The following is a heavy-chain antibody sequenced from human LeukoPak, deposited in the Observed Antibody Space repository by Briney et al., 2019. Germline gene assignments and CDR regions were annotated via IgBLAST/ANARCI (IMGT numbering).Heavy chain of an antibody. Sequence: PGGSLRLSCSASGFIISDYAMHWVRQAPGKGLEWVGFIRSKAYGGTTEYAASVKDRFTISRDDSKSIAYLQMNSLKIEDTAVYYCIRGGFRFSSFDYWGQGTLVTVSS. CDR1: GFIISDYA. J-gene: IGHJ4*02. CDR2: IRSKAYGGTT. D-gene: IGHD3-16*01. V-gene: IGHV3-49*04. CDR3: IRGGFRFSSFDY.